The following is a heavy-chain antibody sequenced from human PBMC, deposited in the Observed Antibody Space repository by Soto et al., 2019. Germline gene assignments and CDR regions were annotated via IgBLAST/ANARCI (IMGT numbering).Heavy chain of an antibody. CDR3: AAVESAGYYYDSSGPFDP. CDR2: IVVGSGNT. J-gene: IGHJ5*02. V-gene: IGHV1-58*01. CDR1: GFTFTSSA. Sequence: SVKVSCKASGFTFTSSAVQWVRQARGQRLEWIGWIVVGSGNTNYAQKFQERVTITRDMSTSTAYMELSSLRSEDTAVYYCAAVESAGYYYDSSGPFDPWGQGTLVTVSS. D-gene: IGHD3-22*01.